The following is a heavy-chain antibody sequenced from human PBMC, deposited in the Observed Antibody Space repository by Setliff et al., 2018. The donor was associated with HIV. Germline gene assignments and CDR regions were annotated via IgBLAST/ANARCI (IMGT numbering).Heavy chain of an antibody. J-gene: IGHJ6*03. CDR3: ARFVHSSGWYSSSYYYYMDV. CDR2: IYPGDSDT. Sequence: GESLKISCKASGYRFSSNWIGWVRQVPGKGLEWMGIIYPGDSDTRYSPSFQGQVNISADKYISTAYLQWSSLQASDTAMYYCARFVHSSGWYSSSYYYYMDVWGKGTTVTVSS. CDR1: GYRFSSNW. V-gene: IGHV5-51*01. D-gene: IGHD3-22*01.